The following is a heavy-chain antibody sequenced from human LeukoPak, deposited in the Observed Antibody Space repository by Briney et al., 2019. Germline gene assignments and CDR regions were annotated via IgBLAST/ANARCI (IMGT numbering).Heavy chain of an antibody. CDR3: ARENSYSASSGYYYGSGYFDY. J-gene: IGHJ4*02. D-gene: IGHD3-22*01. CDR2: IRFDGSYK. Sequence: GGALRLSCAASGFTFSSYGIHWVRQAPGKELERVAFIRFDGSYKYYADSVKGRFTISRDNSKNTLYLQMNSLRAEDTAVYYCARENSYSASSGYYYGSGYFDYWGQGTLVTVSS. CDR1: GFTFSSYG. V-gene: IGHV3-30*02.